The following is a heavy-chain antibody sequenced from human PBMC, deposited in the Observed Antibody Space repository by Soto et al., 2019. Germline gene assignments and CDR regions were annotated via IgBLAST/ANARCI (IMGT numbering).Heavy chain of an antibody. CDR1: GFTFSDYA. CDR3: AKGGRQWLVTSDFNY. Sequence: VQLVESGGGVVQPGRSLRLSCAASGFTFSDYAMNWVRQAPGEGLEWVAVVSHDGRNTHYADSVKGRFTISRDSSKNRISLEMTSLRAEDTAVFYCAKGGRQWLVTSDFNYWGQGARVTVSS. J-gene: IGHJ4*02. V-gene: IGHV3-30*18. CDR2: VSHDGRNT. D-gene: IGHD6-19*01.